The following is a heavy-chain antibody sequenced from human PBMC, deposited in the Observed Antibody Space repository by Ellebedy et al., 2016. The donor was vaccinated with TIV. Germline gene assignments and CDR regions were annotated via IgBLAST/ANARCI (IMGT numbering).Heavy chain of an antibody. CDR1: GGSISSFY. V-gene: IGHV4-59*01. Sequence: MPSETLSLTCSVSGGSISSFYWSWIRQPPGKGLEWIGYIYYSGSTSYNPSLKSRTTIAADTSKNQFSLRLSPVTAADTAVYYCASSSYDYIWGSYRYTLDNWGQGTLVTVSS. CDR3: ASSSYDYIWGSYRYTLDN. D-gene: IGHD3-16*02. CDR2: IYYSGST. J-gene: IGHJ4*02.